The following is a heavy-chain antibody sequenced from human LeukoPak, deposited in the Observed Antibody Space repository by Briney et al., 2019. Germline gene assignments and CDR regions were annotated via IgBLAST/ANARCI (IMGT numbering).Heavy chain of an antibody. CDR1: GGTFSSYA. CDR2: IIPIFGTA. D-gene: IGHD3-3*01. J-gene: IGHJ4*02. V-gene: IGHV1-69*13. Sequence: SVKVSCKASGGTFSSYAISWVRQAPGQGLEWMGGIIPIFGTANYAQKFQGRVTITADESTSTAYMELRSLRSDDTAVYYCHRADFWSGDSLGLDYWGQGTLVTVSS. CDR3: HRADFWSGDSLGLDY.